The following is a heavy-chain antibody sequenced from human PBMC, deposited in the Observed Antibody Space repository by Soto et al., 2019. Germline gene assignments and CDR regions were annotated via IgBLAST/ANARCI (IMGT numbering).Heavy chain of an antibody. CDR2: INPSTGAA. V-gene: IGHV1-2*02. CDR1: GYPVTAYY. CDR3: ARGGGVGVAGSAGFDM. D-gene: IGHD3-3*01. J-gene: IGHJ3*02. Sequence: QLHLVQSGAVVKKPGASVTVSCSASGYPVTAYYMHWVRQAPGRGLEWMGGINPSTGAAKYTHTFQGRVTMTRDTSTSTVFMELSGLTSGDTAVFYCARGGGVGVAGSAGFDMWGQRTLVTVSS.